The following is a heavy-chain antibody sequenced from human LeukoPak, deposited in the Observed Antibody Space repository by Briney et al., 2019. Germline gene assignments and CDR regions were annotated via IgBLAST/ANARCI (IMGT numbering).Heavy chain of an antibody. V-gene: IGHV5-51*01. J-gene: IGHJ4*02. CDR1: GYSFTSYW. Sequence: GESLKISCKGSGYSFTSYWIGWVRQMPGIGLEWMGIIYPCDSDSRYSPSFQGQVTISADKSISTAYLQWSSLKASDTAMYYCARQVAYTSGRTFDFWGQGTLVTVSS. CDR2: IYPCDSDS. D-gene: IGHD6-19*01. CDR3: ARQVAYTSGRTFDF.